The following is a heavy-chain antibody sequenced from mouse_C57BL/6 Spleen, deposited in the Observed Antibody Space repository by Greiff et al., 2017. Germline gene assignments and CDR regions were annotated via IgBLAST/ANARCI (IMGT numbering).Heavy chain of an antibody. CDR2: IWGDGST. J-gene: IGHJ3*01. V-gene: IGHV2-3*01. D-gene: IGHD3-2*02. CDR1: GFSLTSYG. CDR3: AKPEDSSGSWFAY. Sequence: QVQLKESGPGLVAPSQSLSITCTVSGFSLTSYGVSWVRQPPGKGLEWLGVIWGDGSTNYHSALIPRLSISKDNSKSQVFLKLNSLQTDDTATYYCAKPEDSSGSWFAYWGQGTLVTVSA.